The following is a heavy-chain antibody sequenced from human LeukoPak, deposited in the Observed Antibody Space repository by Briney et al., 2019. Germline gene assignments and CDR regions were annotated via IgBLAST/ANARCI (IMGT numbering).Heavy chain of an antibody. CDR3: ASSFPIAVAGKGTFDY. D-gene: IGHD6-19*01. J-gene: IGHJ4*02. V-gene: IGHV4-34*01. CDR1: RGSFSGYY. Sequence: PSETLSLTCAVYRGSFSGYYWSWIRQPPGKGLEWIGEINHSGSTNYNPSLKSRVTISVDTSKNQFSLKLSSVTAADTAVYYCASSFPIAVAGKGTFDYWGQGTLVTVSS. CDR2: INHSGST.